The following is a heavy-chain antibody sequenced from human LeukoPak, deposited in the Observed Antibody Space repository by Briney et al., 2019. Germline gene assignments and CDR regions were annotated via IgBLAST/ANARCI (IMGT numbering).Heavy chain of an antibody. CDR1: GGSISGYY. CDR2: VRYTGTP. J-gene: IGHJ4*02. CDR3: ARGRSFVWGSYRYTAPIDY. Sequence: PSETLSLTCTVSGGSISGYYWTWIRQSPGQRPEWLAYVRYTGTPNYNPSLKSRLTISVDTSKNQFSLTLSSVTAADTAVYYCARGRSFVWGSYRYTAPIDYWGQGTLVTVSS. V-gene: IGHV4-59*12. D-gene: IGHD3-16*02.